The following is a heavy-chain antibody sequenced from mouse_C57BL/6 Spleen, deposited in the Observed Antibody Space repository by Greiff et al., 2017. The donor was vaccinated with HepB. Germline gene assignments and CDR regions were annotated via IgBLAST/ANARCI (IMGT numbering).Heavy chain of an antibody. CDR3: TQDSTMALAY. Sequence: EVMLVESGGGLVQPGGSMKLSCVASGFTFSNYWMNWVRQSPEKGLEWVAQIRLKSDNYATHYAESVKGRFTISRDDSKSSVYLQMNNLRAEDTGIYYCTQDSTMALAYWGQGTLVTVSA. CDR1: GFTFSNYW. D-gene: IGHD2-1*01. J-gene: IGHJ3*01. V-gene: IGHV6-3*01. CDR2: IRLKSDNYAT.